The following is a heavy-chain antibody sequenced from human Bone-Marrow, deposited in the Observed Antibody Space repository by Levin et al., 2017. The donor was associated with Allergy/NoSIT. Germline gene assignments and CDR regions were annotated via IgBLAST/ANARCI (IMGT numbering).Heavy chain of an antibody. J-gene: IGHJ4*02. V-gene: IGHV3-48*03. D-gene: IGHD2-15*01. CDR1: GFTFSSYE. CDR3: ARAGGYCASGSCYHYFDY. Sequence: GGSLRLSCVASGFTFSSYEMDWVRQAPGKGLEWVSYISSSDTTIYYADSVNGRFTISRDNAKNSLYLQMNSLRADDTAVYYCARAGGYCASGSCYHYFDYWGQGTLVTVSS. CDR2: ISSSDTTI.